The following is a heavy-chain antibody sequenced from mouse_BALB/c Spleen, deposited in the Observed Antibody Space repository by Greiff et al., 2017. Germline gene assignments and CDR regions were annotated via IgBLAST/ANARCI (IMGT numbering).Heavy chain of an antibody. CDR1: GDSITSGY. V-gene: IGHV3-8*02. CDR3: ARYKGMWTYFDV. CDR2: ISYSGST. Sequence: EVQLVESGPSLVKPSQTLSLTCSVTGDSITSGYWNWIRKFPGNKLEYMGYISYSGSTYYNPSLKSRISITRDTSKNQYYLQLNSVTTEDTATYYCARYKGMWTYFDVWGAGTTVTVSS. J-gene: IGHJ1*01.